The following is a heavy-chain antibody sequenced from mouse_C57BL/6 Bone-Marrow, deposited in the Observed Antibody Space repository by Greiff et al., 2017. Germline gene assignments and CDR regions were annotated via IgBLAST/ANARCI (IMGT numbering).Heavy chain of an antibody. V-gene: IGHV1-64*01. D-gene: IGHD2-1*01. J-gene: IGHJ3*01. CDR3: ASLYYGNLAWFPY. CDR2: IHPNSGST. CDR1: GYTFTSYW. Sequence: QVQLQQPGAELVKPGASVQLSCKASGYTFTSYWMHWVKQRPGQGLEWIGMIHPNSGSTNYNEKFKSKATLTVDKSSSTAYMQLSSLTSEDSAVYYCASLYYGNLAWFPYRGQSALVTAS.